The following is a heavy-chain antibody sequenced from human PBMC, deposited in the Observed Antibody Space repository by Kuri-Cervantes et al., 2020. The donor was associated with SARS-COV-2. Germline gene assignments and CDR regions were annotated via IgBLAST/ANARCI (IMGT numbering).Heavy chain of an antibody. V-gene: IGHV3-9*03. Sequence: SLKISCAASGFTFDDYAMHWVRQAPGKGLEWVSGISWNSGSIGYADSVKGRFTISRDNAKNSPYLQMNSLRAEDMALYYCAKDMGEWDAFDIWSQGTMVTVSS. CDR2: ISWNSGSI. D-gene: IGHD1-26*01. J-gene: IGHJ3*02. CDR1: GFTFDDYA. CDR3: AKDMGEWDAFDI.